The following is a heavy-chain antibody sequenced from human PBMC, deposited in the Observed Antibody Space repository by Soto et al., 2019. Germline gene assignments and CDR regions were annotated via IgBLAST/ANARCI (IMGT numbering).Heavy chain of an antibody. V-gene: IGHV3-64*01. CDR3: ARGVGYDFWSGYYTADFDY. CDR2: ISSNGGST. CDR1: GFTFSSYA. Sequence: EVQLVESGGGLVQPGGSLRLSCAASGFTFSSYAMHWVRQAPGKGLEYVSAISSNGGSTYYANSVKGRFTISRDNSKNTLYLQMGSLRAEDMAVYYCARGVGYDFWSGYYTADFDYWGQGTLVTVSS. D-gene: IGHD3-3*01. J-gene: IGHJ4*02.